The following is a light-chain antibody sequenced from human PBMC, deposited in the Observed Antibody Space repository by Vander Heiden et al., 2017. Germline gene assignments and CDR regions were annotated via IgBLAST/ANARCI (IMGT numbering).Light chain of an antibody. V-gene: IGKV1-5*01. J-gene: IGKJ1*01. Sequence: DIQITQSPSPFSASVGDRVTITCRASQNIDNWLGWYQQKPGKAPQLLIYDASSLESGVPSRCSGGGYGTEFTLTIDSLQPDDVARYYCQDSRSSWTFGQGTGVEVK. CDR1: QNIDNW. CDR2: DAS. CDR3: QDSRSSWT.